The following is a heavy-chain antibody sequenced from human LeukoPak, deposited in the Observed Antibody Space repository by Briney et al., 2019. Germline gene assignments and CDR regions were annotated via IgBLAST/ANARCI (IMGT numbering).Heavy chain of an antibody. V-gene: IGHV4-59*01. Sequence: PSETLSLTCTVSGGSISSYYWSWIRQSPGKGLEWIGYIYYKGSTNYNPSLKSRVTISVDTSNNQYSLKLTSVTAADTAVYYCATVNPHGYSDIWGQGTMVTVSS. D-gene: IGHD6-13*01. CDR2: IYYKGST. J-gene: IGHJ3*02. CDR1: GGSISSYY. CDR3: ATVNPHGYSDI.